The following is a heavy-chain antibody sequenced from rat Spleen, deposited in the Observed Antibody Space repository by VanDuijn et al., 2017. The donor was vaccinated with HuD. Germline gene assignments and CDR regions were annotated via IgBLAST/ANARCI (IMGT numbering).Heavy chain of an antibody. V-gene: IGHV5-27*01. CDR1: GFTFSNYY. CDR2: ISTGGVNT. J-gene: IGHJ2*01. D-gene: IGHD1-6*01. Sequence: EVQLVESGGGLVQPGRSLKLSCAASGFTFSNYYMAWVRQAPTKGLEWVAYISTGGVNTYYRDSVKGRFTVSRDNAKSTLNLQMDSLRSEDPATYYCSTAGSGLDYYYAGGFDYWGQGVMVTVSS. CDR3: STAGSGLDYYYAGGFDY.